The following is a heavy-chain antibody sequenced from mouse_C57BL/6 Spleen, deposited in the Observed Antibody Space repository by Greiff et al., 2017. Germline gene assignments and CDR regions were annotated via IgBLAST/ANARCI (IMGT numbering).Heavy chain of an antibody. Sequence: VQLQQSGAELVRPGASVTLSCKASGYTFTDYEMHWVKQTPVHGLEWIGAIDPETGGTAYNQKFKGKAILTADKSSRTAYMELRSLTSEDSAVYYCTRTGGDAMDYWGQGTSVTVSS. V-gene: IGHV1-15*01. J-gene: IGHJ4*01. D-gene: IGHD4-1*01. CDR3: TRTGGDAMDY. CDR2: IDPETGGT. CDR1: GYTFTDYE.